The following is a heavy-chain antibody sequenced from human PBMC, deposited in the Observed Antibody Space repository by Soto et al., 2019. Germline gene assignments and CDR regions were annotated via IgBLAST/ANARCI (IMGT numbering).Heavy chain of an antibody. J-gene: IGHJ6*02. V-gene: IGHV4-59*01. Sequence: SETLSLTSTVSGGSISSYYWSWIRQPPGKGLEWIGYIYYSGSTNYNPSLKSRVTISVDTSKNQFSLKLSSVTAADTAMYYCARHLWFGGYYYYGMDVWGQGTTVTVSS. CDR1: GGSISSYY. CDR2: IYYSGST. CDR3: ARHLWFGGYYYYGMDV. D-gene: IGHD3-10*01.